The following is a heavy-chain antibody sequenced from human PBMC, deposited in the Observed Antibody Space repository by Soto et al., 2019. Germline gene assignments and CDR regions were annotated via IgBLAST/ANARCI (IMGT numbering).Heavy chain of an antibody. CDR2: ISSSSSYT. D-gene: IGHD6-13*01. CDR3: ARDRRGIAAAGSHFDY. V-gene: IGHV3-21*05. Sequence: PGGSLRLSCAASGFTFSIYAMYWVRQAPGKGLEWVSYISSSSSYTNYADSVKGRFTISRDNAKNSLYLQMNSLRAEDTAVYYCARDRRGIAAAGSHFDYWGQGTLVTVSS. J-gene: IGHJ4*02. CDR1: GFTFSIYA.